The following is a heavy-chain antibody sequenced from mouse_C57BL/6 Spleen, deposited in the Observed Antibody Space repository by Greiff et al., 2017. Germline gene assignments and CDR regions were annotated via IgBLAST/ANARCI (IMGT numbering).Heavy chain of an antibody. CDR3: SRGSYYDGPYYFDY. V-gene: IGHV1-18*01. Sequence: EVQLQQSGPELVKPGASVKIPCKASGYTFTDYNMDWVKQSHGKSLEWIGDIHPNNGGTIYNQKFKGKATLTVDKSSSPAYLELRSLTSEDTAVYYCSRGSYYDGPYYFDYWGQGTTLTVSS. CDR1: GYTFTDYN. CDR2: IHPNNGGT. J-gene: IGHJ2*01. D-gene: IGHD2-3*01.